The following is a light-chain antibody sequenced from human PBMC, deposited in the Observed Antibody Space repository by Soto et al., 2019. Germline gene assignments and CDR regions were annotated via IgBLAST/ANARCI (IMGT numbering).Light chain of an antibody. Sequence: DIMMTQSPDSLAVSLGERATINCKSSQSVLYSSNNKNYLIWYQQKPGQPPKLLLYWASTRESGVPDRFSGSGSGTDFTLTISSLQAEDVAVYYCQQYYTTPLTFGGGTKVEIK. CDR2: WAS. CDR3: QQYYTTPLT. J-gene: IGKJ4*01. CDR1: QSVLYSSNNKNY. V-gene: IGKV4-1*01.